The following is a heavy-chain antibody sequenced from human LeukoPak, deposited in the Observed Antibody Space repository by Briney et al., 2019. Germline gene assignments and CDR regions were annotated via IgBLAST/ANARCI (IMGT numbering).Heavy chain of an antibody. D-gene: IGHD3-16*02. CDR2: ISYDGSNK. V-gene: IGHV3-30*04. CDR3: ARDRGLGDYVWGSYRGLDY. Sequence: GGSLRLSCAASGFTFSSYAMHWVRQAPGKGLEWVAVISYDGSNKYYADSVKGRFTISRDNSKNTLYLQMNSLRVEDTAVYYCARDRGLGDYVWGSYRGLDYRGQGTLVTVSS. CDR1: GFTFSSYA. J-gene: IGHJ4*02.